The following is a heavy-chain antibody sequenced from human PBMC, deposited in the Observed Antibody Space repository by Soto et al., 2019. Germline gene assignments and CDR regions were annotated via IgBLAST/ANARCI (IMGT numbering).Heavy chain of an antibody. CDR2: IIPIFGTA. CDR1: GGTFSSYA. Sequence: GASVKVSCKASGGTFSSYAISWVRQAPVQGLEWMGWIIPIFGTANYAQKFQGRVTITADESTSTAYMELSSLRSEDTAVYYCARDPYSRSSFFGSSRYRMDVWGQGTTVTLSS. J-gene: IGHJ6*02. CDR3: ARDPYSRSSFFGSSRYRMDV. V-gene: IGHV1-69*13. D-gene: IGHD6-6*01.